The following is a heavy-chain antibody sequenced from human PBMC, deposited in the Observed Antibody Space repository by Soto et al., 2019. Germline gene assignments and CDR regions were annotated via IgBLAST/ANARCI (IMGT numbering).Heavy chain of an antibody. CDR2: VYSTGST. CDR1: GASIRGSYYF. CDR3: ARERKFDFWRKGLDV. D-gene: IGHD3-3*01. Sequence: PSETLSLTCTVTGASIRGSYYFWSWIRQPPGEGLEWLGYVYSTGSTYYNPSLKSRISMSVDTSKNQFSLILSSVSAADTAVYYCARERKFDFWRKGLDVWGQGTTVTVSS. V-gene: IGHV4-30-4*08. J-gene: IGHJ6*02.